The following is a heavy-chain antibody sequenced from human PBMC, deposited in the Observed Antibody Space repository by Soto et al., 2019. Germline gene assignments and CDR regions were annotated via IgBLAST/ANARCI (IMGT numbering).Heavy chain of an antibody. CDR1: GGSFSGYY. Sequence: SETLSLTCAVYGGSFSGYYWSWIRQPPGKGLEWIGEINHSGSTNYNPSLKSRVTISVDTSKNQFSLKLSSVTAADTAVYYCARGLTTVTNGWDAFDIWGQGTMVTVSS. CDR2: INHSGST. V-gene: IGHV4-34*01. D-gene: IGHD4-4*01. CDR3: ARGLTTVTNGWDAFDI. J-gene: IGHJ3*02.